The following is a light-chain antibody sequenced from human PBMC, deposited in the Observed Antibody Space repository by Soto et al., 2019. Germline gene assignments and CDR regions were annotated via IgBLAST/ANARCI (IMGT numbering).Light chain of an antibody. Sequence: QSVLTQPPSVSGDPGQRVTSSCTGSSSNIGAGYDVHWYQQLPGTAPKLLIYGNSNRPSGVPDRFSGSKSGTSASLAITGLQAEDEADYYCQSYDRSLSGSVVFGGGTQLTVL. J-gene: IGLJ2*01. CDR3: QSYDRSLSGSVV. V-gene: IGLV1-40*01. CDR1: SSNIGAGYD. CDR2: GNS.